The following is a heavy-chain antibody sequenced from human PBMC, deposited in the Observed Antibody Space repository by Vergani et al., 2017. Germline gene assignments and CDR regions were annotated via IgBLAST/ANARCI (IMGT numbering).Heavy chain of an antibody. CDR1: GGSISSGDYY. CDR2: IYYSGST. D-gene: IGHD2-2*02. V-gene: IGHV4-30-4*08. CDR3: ARERGLGCSSTSCYTGWFDP. J-gene: IGHJ5*02. Sequence: QVQLQESGPGLVKPSQTLSLTCTVSGGSISSGDYYWSWIRQPPGKGLEWIGYIYYSGSTYYNPSLKSRVTISVDRSKNQFSLKLSSVTAADTAVYYCARERGLGCSSTSCYTGWFDPWGQGTLVTVSS.